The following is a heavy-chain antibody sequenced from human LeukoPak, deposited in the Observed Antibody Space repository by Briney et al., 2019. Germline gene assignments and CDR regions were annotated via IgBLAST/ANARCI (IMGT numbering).Heavy chain of an antibody. V-gene: IGHV3-49*04. CDR2: IRNKAYAGTT. Sequence: GRSLRLSCTASGFTFGDYAMSWVRQAPGKGLEWVGFIRNKAYAGTTVYAASVKGRFTISRNDSTSIAYLQMNSLKTEDTAVYYCTRARLVGYCTSSSCYGGSYLDYWGQGTLVTVSS. CDR3: TRARLVGYCTSSSCYGGSYLDY. CDR1: GFTFGDYA. J-gene: IGHJ4*02. D-gene: IGHD2-2*01.